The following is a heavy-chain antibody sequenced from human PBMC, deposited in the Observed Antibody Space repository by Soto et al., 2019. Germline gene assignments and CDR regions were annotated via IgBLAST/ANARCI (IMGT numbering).Heavy chain of an antibody. V-gene: IGHV1-2*02. CDR3: ARDGTVTTSGFNWFDP. Sequence: ASVKVSCKASGYTFTALYMHWVRQAPGQGLEWMGWFNPKTGGTYHAQKFQGRVTMTSDTSISTAYMELTSLTSDDTALYYCARDGTVTTSGFNWFDPWGQGTLVTVSS. J-gene: IGHJ5*02. CDR2: FNPKTGGT. CDR1: GYTFTALY. D-gene: IGHD4-4*01.